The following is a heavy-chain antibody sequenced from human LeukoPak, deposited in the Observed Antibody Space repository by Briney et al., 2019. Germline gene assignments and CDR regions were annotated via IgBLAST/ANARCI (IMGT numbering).Heavy chain of an antibody. D-gene: IGHD3-10*01. CDR3: ARGHPTYYYGSGSYARPYYFDY. Sequence: SETLSLTCAVYGGSFSGYYWSWIRQPPGKGLEWIGEINHSGGTNYNPSLKSRVTISVDTSKNQFSLKLSSVTAADTAVYYCARGHPTYYYGSGSYARPYYFDYWGQGTLVTVSS. CDR2: INHSGGT. CDR1: GGSFSGYY. J-gene: IGHJ4*02. V-gene: IGHV4-34*01.